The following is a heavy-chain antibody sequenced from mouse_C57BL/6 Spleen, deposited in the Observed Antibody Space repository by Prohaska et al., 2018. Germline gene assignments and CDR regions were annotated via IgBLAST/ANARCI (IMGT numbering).Heavy chain of an antibody. CDR2: IYPRDGST. CDR1: GYTFTDHT. D-gene: IGHD2-1*01. V-gene: IGHV1-78*01. CDR3: ERRGNDFDY. Sequence: QSDAELVKPGASVKISCKVSGYTFTDHTIHWMKQRPERGLEWIGYIYPRDGSTKYNGKFKGKATWTADKSSITAYMQLNSLTSEDSAVYCCERRGNDFDYWGQGTTLTVSS. J-gene: IGHJ2*01.